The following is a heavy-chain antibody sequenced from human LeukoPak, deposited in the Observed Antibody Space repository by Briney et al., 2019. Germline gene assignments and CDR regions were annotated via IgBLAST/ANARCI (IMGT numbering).Heavy chain of an antibody. J-gene: IGHJ3*02. V-gene: IGHV1-24*01. CDR2: FDPEDGET. Sequence: ASVTVSCKVSGYTLTELSMHWVRQAPGKGLEWMGGFDPEDGETIYAQKFQGRVTMAEDTSTDTAYMELSSLRSDDTAVYYCARDLDYYGSGSFFNIWGQGTMVTVSS. D-gene: IGHD3-10*01. CDR3: ARDLDYYGSGSFFNI. CDR1: GYTLTELS.